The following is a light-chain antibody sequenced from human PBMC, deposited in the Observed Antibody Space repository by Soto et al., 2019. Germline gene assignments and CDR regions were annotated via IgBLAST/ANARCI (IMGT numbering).Light chain of an antibody. J-gene: IGKJ1*01. CDR3: QQYGGSPQT. Sequence: EIVLKQSPGTLALSPGEGATLSCRASQSVSKYLAWYQQKPGQAPRLLIYGASSRATGIPDIFSGSVSGTDFTLTISRLVPEDFAVYYCQQYGGSPQTFGQGTKVDIK. CDR1: QSVSKY. V-gene: IGKV3-20*01. CDR2: GAS.